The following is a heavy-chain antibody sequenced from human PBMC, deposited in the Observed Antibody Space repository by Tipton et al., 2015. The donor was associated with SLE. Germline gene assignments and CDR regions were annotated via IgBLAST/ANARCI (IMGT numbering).Heavy chain of an antibody. CDR3: ARHDYGDYGIWAFDM. CDR2: IPSSGTT. Sequence: TLSLTCTVSGGSITSSSYYWGWIRQPPGKGLEWIGSIPSSGTTHYNPSLKSRVTISVDTSKNQLSLKQRSATAADTAVYYCARHDYGDYGIWAFDMWGRGTVVSVSS. D-gene: IGHD4-17*01. V-gene: IGHV4-39*07. J-gene: IGHJ3*02. CDR1: GGSITSSSYY.